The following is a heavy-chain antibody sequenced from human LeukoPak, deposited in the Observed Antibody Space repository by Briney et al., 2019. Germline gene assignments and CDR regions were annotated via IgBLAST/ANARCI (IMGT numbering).Heavy chain of an antibody. CDR3: AKGGRDIVVVPATMARYYFYYMDV. V-gene: IGHV3-30*02. Sequence: PGGSLRLSCAASGFIFSDFGMHWVRQAPGKGLEWVAFIEYDGSNTYYADSVKGRFTISRDNSKNTLYLLMSSLRAEDTAVYYCAKGGRDIVVVPATMARYYFYYMDVWGKATTVTVSS. CDR1: GFIFSDFG. CDR2: IEYDGSNT. D-gene: IGHD2-2*01. J-gene: IGHJ6*03.